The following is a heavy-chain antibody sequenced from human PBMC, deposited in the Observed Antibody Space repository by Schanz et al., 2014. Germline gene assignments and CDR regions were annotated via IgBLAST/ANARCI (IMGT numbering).Heavy chain of an antibody. D-gene: IGHD3-10*01. CDR3: ARANYRRKINFDY. V-gene: IGHV3-23*01. J-gene: IGHJ4*02. Sequence: EVQLLESGGGLVRPGGSLRLSCAASGFTFSNYAMSWVRQAPGKGLEWVSGFIVDSGNTYYADSVKGRFTMSRDNSKNTLYLQMNSLRAEDTAVYYCARANYRRKINFDYWGRGTLVTVSS. CDR1: GFTFSNYA. CDR2: FIVDSGNT.